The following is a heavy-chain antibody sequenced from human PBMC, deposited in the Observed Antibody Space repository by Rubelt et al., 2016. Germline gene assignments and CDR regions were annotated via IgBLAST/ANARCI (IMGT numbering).Heavy chain of an antibody. J-gene: IGHJ2*01. Sequence: EVHLLESGGGLVQPGGSLRLSCAASGFTFSSYAMSWVRQAPGKGLEWVSVIYSGGSTYYADSVKGRFILSGDKSKDTLDLQMNTLRAEDTAVYCCARVTSGVRGWYFDLWGRGTLVTVSS. CDR1: GFTFSSYA. V-gene: IGHV3-23*03. D-gene: IGHD3-16*01. CDR3: ARVTSGVRGWYFDL. CDR2: IYSGGST.